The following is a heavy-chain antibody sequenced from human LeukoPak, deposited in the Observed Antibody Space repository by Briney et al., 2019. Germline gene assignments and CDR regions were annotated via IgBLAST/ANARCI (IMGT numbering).Heavy chain of an antibody. CDR1: GGSISSGGYY. V-gene: IGHV4-31*03. CDR2: IYYSGST. Sequence: SETLSLTCTVSGGSISSGGYYWSWIRQHPGQGLEWIGYIYYSGSTYYNPSLKSRVTISVDTSKNQFSLKLSSVTAAETAVYYSARGPGYSTYDYWGQGTLVTVSS. CDR3: ARGPGYSTYDY. J-gene: IGHJ4*02. D-gene: IGHD1-26*01.